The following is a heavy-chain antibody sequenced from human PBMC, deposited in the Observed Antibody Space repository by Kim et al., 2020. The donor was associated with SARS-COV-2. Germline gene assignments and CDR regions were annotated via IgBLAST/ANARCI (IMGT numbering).Heavy chain of an antibody. J-gene: IGHJ4*02. CDR3: ARAGTARNGFDY. V-gene: IGHV3-30-3*01. Sequence: GGSLRLSCAASGFTFSSYAMHWVRQSPGKGLEWVAVISYDGSNKYYADSVKGRFTISRDNSKNTLYLQMNSLRAEDTAVYYCARAGTARNGFDYWGQGTLVTVSS. CDR1: GFTFSSYA. CDR2: ISYDGSNK. D-gene: IGHD5-18*01.